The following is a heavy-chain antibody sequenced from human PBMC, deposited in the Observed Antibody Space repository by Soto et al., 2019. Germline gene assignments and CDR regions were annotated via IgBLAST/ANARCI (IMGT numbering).Heavy chain of an antibody. CDR1: GGSISSGGYY. CDR2: NYYSGIT. J-gene: IGHJ6*02. D-gene: IGHD6-6*01. V-gene: IGHV4-31*03. Sequence: PSETLSLTCTVSGGSISSGGYYWTWIRQHPGKGLEWIGYNYYSGITYYNPSLKSRVTTSLDTSKNQFSLKLSSITAADTAVYYCARGSSIAGLCYGMDVWGQGTTVTVS. CDR3: ARGSSIAGLCYGMDV.